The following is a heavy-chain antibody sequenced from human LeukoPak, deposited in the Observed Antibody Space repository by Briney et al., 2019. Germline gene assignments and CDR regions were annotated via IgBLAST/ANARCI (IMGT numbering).Heavy chain of an antibody. CDR2: INPSGGST. J-gene: IGHJ5*02. V-gene: IGHV1-46*01. CDR3: AREIRDGSGDQNWFDP. CDR1: GYTFTSYY. Sequence: ASVKVSCKASGYTFTSYYMHWVRQAPGQGLEWMGIINPSGGSTSYAQKFQGRVTMTRDMSTSTVYMELSSLRSEDTAVYYCAREIRDGSGDQNWFDPWGQGTLVTASS. D-gene: IGHD3-10*01.